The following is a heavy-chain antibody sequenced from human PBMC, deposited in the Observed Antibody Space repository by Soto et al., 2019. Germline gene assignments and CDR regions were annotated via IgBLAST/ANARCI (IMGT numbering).Heavy chain of an antibody. Sequence: SETLSLTCTVSGGSISSGGYYWSWIRQHPGKGMEWIGYIYYSGSTYYNPSLKSRVTISVDTSKNQFSLKLSSVTSADTAVYYCARDLGGNYDYWGQGTLVTVSS. J-gene: IGHJ4*02. CDR3: ARDLGGNYDY. CDR2: IYYSGST. D-gene: IGHD2-15*01. V-gene: IGHV4-31*03. CDR1: GGSISSGGYY.